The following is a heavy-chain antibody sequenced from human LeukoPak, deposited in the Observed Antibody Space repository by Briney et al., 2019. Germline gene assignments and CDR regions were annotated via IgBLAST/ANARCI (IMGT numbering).Heavy chain of an antibody. CDR1: GFTFSSYA. V-gene: IGHV3-30-3*01. J-gene: IGHJ4*02. CDR2: ISYDGSNK. CDR3: ARGDSDYGDYAADFDY. D-gene: IGHD4-17*01. Sequence: GGSLRLSCATSGFTFSSYAMSWVRQAPGKGLEWVAVISYDGSNKYYADSVKGRFTISRDNSKNTLYLQMNSLRAEDTAVYYCARGDSDYGDYAADFDYWGQGTLVTVSS.